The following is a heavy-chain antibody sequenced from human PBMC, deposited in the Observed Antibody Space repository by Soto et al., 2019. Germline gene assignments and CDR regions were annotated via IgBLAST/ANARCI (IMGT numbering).Heavy chain of an antibody. CDR1: GGTFSSYA. J-gene: IGHJ6*02. Sequence: ASVKVSCKASGGTFSSYAISWVRQAPGQGLEWMGGIIPIFGTANYAQKFQGRVTITADESTSTAYMELSSLRSEDTAVYYCARDRNTAMATLDYGMDVWGQGTTVTVSS. V-gene: IGHV1-69*13. D-gene: IGHD5-18*01. CDR3: ARDRNTAMATLDYGMDV. CDR2: IIPIFGTA.